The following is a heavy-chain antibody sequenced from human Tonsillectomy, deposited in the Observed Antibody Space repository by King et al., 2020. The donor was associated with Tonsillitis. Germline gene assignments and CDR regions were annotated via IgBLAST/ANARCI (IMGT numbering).Heavy chain of an antibody. CDR1: GGSFSGYY. Sequence: VQLQQWGAGLLKPSETLSLTCAVYGGSFSGYYWSWIRQPPGKGLEWIGEINHSGSTNYNPSLKSRVTISVDTSKNHFSLKLSSVTAAATAVYYCARGSGSYSIPYWGQGTLVTVSS. D-gene: IGHD1-26*01. CDR3: ARGSGSYSIPY. V-gene: IGHV4-34*01. CDR2: INHSGST. J-gene: IGHJ4*02.